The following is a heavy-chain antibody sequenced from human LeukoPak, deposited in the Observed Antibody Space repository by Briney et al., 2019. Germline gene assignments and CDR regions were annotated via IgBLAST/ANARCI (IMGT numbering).Heavy chain of an antibody. CDR2: ITSSSSYT. CDR1: GITFSNYN. Sequence: GGSLRLSCAAPGITFSNYNMNWFRQAPGKGLEWISAITSSSSYTFYADSVKGRFTISRDNAQNSLYLQMNSLRAEDTAVYNCAELGITMIGGVWGKGTTVTISS. V-gene: IGHV3-21*01. D-gene: IGHD3-10*02. CDR3: AELGITMIGGV. J-gene: IGHJ6*04.